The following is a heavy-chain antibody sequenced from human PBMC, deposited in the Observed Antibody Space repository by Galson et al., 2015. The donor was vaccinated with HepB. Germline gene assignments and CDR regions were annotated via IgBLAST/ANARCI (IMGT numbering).Heavy chain of an antibody. J-gene: IGHJ6*02. Sequence: SVKVSCKASGYTFTGYYIHWVRQAPGQGLEWMGWINPNNGATSYGQMFQGRVTMARDTSTGTAYMELRRLRSVDTAVYYCARDYKVWVHDYYYYYGMDVWGQGTTVTVSS. V-gene: IGHV1-2*02. CDR2: INPNNGAT. CDR3: ARDYKVWVHDYYYYYGMDV. CDR1: GYTFTGYY. D-gene: IGHD5-18*01.